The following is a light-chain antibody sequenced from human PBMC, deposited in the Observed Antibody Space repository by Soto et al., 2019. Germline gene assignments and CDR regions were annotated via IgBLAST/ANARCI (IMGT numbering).Light chain of an antibody. CDR3: QQRSNWPLT. J-gene: IGKJ4*01. CDR1: QSVSSY. CDR2: DAS. V-gene: IGKV3-11*01. Sequence: EIVLTQSPATLSLSPGERATLSCRASQSVSSYLAWYQQKPGQAPRLLIYDASNRATGIPARFSGSRSGTDFTLTISSLEPEDFAVYYCQQRSNWPLTFGGRTKVEI.